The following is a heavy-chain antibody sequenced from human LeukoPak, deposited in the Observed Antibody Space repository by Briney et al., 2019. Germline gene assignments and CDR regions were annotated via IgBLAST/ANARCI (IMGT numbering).Heavy chain of an antibody. CDR3: ARVGEYYDSSGYRDY. V-gene: IGHV3-21*01. Sequence: GGSLRLSCAASGFTFSTYTMNWVRQAPGKGLEWVSSISSSSSYIYYADSVKGRFTISRDNAKNSLYLQMNSLRAEDTAVYYCARVGEYYDSSGYRDYWGQGTLVTVSS. J-gene: IGHJ4*02. CDR1: GFTFSTYT. D-gene: IGHD3-22*01. CDR2: ISSSSSYI.